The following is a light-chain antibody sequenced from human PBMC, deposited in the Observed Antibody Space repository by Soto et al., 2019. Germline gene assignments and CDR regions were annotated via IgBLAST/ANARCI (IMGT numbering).Light chain of an antibody. CDR1: SSDVGSYNL. J-gene: IGLJ2*01. V-gene: IGLV2-23*03. CDR3: CSYAGSSTFVV. Sequence: QSALTQPASVSGSPGQSMTISCTGTSSDVGSYNLVSWYQQHPGKAPKLMIYEGSKRPSGVSNRFSGSKSGHTASLTISGLQAEDEADYYCCSYAGSSTFVVFGGGTKVTVL. CDR2: EGS.